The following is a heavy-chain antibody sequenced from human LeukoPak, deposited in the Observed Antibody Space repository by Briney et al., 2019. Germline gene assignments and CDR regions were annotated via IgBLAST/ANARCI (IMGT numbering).Heavy chain of an antibody. D-gene: IGHD5-12*01. J-gene: IGHJ4*02. CDR2: ISYDGSNK. V-gene: IGHV3-30*04. Sequence: PGGSLRLSCAASGFTFSSYAMHWVRQAPGKGLEWVAVISYDGSNKYYADSVKGRFTISRDNSKNTLYLQMNSLRAEDTAVYYCARDKHEGWLRLGDYFDYWGQGTLVTVSS. CDR1: GFTFSSYA. CDR3: ARDKHEGWLRLGDYFDY.